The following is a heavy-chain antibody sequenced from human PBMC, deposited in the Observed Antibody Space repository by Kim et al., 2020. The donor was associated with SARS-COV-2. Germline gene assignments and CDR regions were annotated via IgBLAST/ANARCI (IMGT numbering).Heavy chain of an antibody. J-gene: IGHJ4*02. CDR2: IYYSGST. D-gene: IGHD3-22*01. Sequence: SETLSLTCTVSGGSISSSSYYWGWIRQPPGKGLEWIGSIYYSGSTYYNPSLKSRVTISVDTSKNQFSLKLSSVTAADTAVYYCARIPHYYDSSGYYFDYWGQGTLVTVSS. CDR3: ARIPHYYDSSGYYFDY. CDR1: GGSISSSSYY. V-gene: IGHV4-39*01.